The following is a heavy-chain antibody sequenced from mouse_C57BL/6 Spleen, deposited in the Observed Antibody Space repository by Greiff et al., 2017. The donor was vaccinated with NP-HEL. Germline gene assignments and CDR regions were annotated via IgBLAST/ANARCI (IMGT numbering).Heavy chain of an antibody. CDR2: SRNKANDYTT. V-gene: IGHV7-1*01. CDR3: ARDANGAMDY. Sequence: DVMLVESGGGLVQSGRSLRLSCATSGFTFSDFYMEWVRQAPGKGLEWIAASRNKANDYTTEYSASVKGRFIVSRDTSQSILYLQMNALRAEDTAIYYCARDANGAMDYWGQGTSVTVSS. CDR1: GFTFSDFY. J-gene: IGHJ4*01.